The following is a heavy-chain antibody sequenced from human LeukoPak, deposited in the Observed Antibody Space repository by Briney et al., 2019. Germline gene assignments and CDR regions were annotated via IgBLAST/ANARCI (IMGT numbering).Heavy chain of an antibody. D-gene: IGHD6-13*01. CDR2: INPNSGGT. J-gene: IGHJ4*02. CDR3: ATYSAAGRTYYFDY. CDR1: GYTFTNYY. Sequence: ASVKVSCKASGYTFTNYYIHWVRQAPGQGLEWMGWINPNSGGTNYAQKFQGRVTMTRDTSISTAYMELSRLRSDDTAVYYCATYSAAGRTYYFDYWGQGALVTVSS. V-gene: IGHV1-2*02.